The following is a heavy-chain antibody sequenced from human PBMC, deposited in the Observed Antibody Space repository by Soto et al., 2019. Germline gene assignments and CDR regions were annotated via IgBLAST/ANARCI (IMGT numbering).Heavy chain of an antibody. J-gene: IGHJ4*02. CDR3: AKNRYCSSTSCYVGMVDY. V-gene: IGHV3-23*01. Sequence: EVQLLESGGGLVKLGGSLRLSCPPSGFTFPGYAMSWVRRAPGRGREWVSAISGGGGSTYYADSVKGRFTISRDNSKNTLYLQMNSLRAEDTAVYYCAKNRYCSSTSCYVGMVDYWGQGTLVTVSS. CDR1: GFTFPGYA. D-gene: IGHD2-2*01. CDR2: ISGGGGST.